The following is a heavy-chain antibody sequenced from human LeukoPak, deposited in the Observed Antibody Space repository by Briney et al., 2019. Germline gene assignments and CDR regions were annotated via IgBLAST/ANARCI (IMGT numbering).Heavy chain of an antibody. Sequence: PSETLSLTCAVYGGSFSGYYWSWIRQSPGKGLEWIGEINHSGSTNYNPSLKSRVTISVDTSKNQFSLKLSSVTAADTAVYYCARGGDMVRGVTNYYYYGMDVWGKGTTVTVSS. CDR1: GGSFSGYY. CDR3: ARGGDMVRGVTNYYYYGMDV. V-gene: IGHV4-34*01. D-gene: IGHD3-10*01. J-gene: IGHJ6*04. CDR2: INHSGST.